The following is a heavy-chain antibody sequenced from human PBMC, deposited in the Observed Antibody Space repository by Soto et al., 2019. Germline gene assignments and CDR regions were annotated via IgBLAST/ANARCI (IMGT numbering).Heavy chain of an antibody. Sequence: SETLSLTCAVYGGSFSGYYWSWIRQPPGKGLEWIGEINHSGSTNYNPSLKSRVTISVDTSKNQFSLKLSSVTAADTAVYYCARKRGYCSGGSCFWGYGMDVWGQGTTVTVAS. CDR3: ARKRGYCSGGSCFWGYGMDV. CDR2: INHSGST. D-gene: IGHD2-15*01. J-gene: IGHJ6*02. V-gene: IGHV4-34*01. CDR1: GGSFSGYY.